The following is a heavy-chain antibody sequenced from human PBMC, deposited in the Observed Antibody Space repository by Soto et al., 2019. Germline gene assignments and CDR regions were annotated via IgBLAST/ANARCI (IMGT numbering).Heavy chain of an antibody. Sequence: VGSLRLCCAASGFTFSNAWMSWVRQAPGKGLEWVGRIKSKTDGGTTDYAAPVKGRFTISRDDSKNTLYLQMNSLKTEDTAVYYCTTGVVVILDYFDYWGQGTLVTVSS. CDR1: GFTFSNAW. CDR2: IKSKTDGGTT. CDR3: TTGVVVILDYFDY. D-gene: IGHD3-22*01. J-gene: IGHJ4*02. V-gene: IGHV3-15*01.